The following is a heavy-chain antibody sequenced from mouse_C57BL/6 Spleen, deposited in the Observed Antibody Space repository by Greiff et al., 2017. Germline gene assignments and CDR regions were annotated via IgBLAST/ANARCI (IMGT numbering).Heavy chain of an antibody. CDR1: GYSITSGYY. D-gene: IGHD3-2*02. V-gene: IGHV3-6*01. CDR3: ARDSSGYPAWFAY. Sequence: EVQVVESGPGLVKPSQSLSLTCSVTGYSITSGYYWNWIRQFPGNKLEWMGYISYDGSNNYNPSLKNRISITRDTSKNQFFLKLNSVTTEDTATYYCARDSSGYPAWFAYWGQGTLVTVSA. CDR2: ISYDGSN. J-gene: IGHJ3*01.